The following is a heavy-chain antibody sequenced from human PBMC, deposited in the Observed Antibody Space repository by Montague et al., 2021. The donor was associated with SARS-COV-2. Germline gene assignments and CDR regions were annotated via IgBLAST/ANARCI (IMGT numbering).Heavy chain of an antibody. D-gene: IGHD6-19*01. CDR1: GGSINSYY. Sequence: SETLSPTCTVSGGSINSYYRSWIRQPPGKGLEWIGYIYYSGSTNYNPSLKSRVTISVDTSKNQFSLKLSSVTAADTAVYYCARGSGWMGNAFDIWGQGTMVAVSS. CDR3: ARGSGWMGNAFDI. J-gene: IGHJ3*02. CDR2: IYYSGST. V-gene: IGHV4-59*01.